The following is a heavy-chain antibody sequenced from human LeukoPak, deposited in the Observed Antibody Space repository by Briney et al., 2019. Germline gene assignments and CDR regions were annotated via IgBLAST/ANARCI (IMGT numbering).Heavy chain of an antibody. J-gene: IGHJ6*03. CDR2: ISISDGST. Sequence: GRSLRLSCAASGFTFSSYAMTWVRQAPGKGLEWVSTISISDGSTYYADSVKGRFTISRDNSKNTLYLQMNSLRAEDTAVYYCAKDHGEFYYDRDPYYYYYMDVWGKGTTVTISS. CDR3: AKDHGEFYYDRDPYYYYYMDV. CDR1: GFTFSSYA. D-gene: IGHD3-22*01. V-gene: IGHV3-23*01.